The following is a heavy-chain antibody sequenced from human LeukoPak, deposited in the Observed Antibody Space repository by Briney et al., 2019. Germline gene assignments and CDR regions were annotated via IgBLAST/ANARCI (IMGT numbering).Heavy chain of an antibody. CDR2: IYTSGST. V-gene: IGHV4-4*07. J-gene: IGHJ4*02. CDR1: GGSISSYY. Sequence: ASETLSLTCPVSGGSISSYYWSWIRQPAGKGLEWIGRIYTSGSTNYNPSLKSRVTMSVDTSKNQFSLKLSSVTAADTAVYYCARDRGIAARLYYFDYWGQGTLVTVSS. CDR3: ARDRGIAARLYYFDY. D-gene: IGHD6-6*01.